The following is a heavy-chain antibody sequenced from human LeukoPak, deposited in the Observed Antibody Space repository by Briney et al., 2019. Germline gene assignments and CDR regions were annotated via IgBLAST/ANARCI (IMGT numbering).Heavy chain of an antibody. V-gene: IGHV3-13*01. CDR1: GFTFSSYD. Sequence: GGSLRLSCAASGFTFSSYDMHWVRQATGKGLEWVSAIGTAGDTYYPGSVKGRFTISRENAKNSLYLQMNSLRAGDTAVYYCARVRYDSSGYYFFDYWGQGTLVAVSS. CDR3: ARVRYDSSGYYFFDY. J-gene: IGHJ4*02. D-gene: IGHD3-22*01. CDR2: IGTAGDT.